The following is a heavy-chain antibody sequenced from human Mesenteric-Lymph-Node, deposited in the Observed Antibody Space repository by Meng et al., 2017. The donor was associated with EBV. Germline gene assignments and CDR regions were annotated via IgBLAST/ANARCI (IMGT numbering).Heavy chain of an antibody. CDR1: GVSISCYY. Sequence: QVQPQQWGAGLLKPSETLSLACAVHGVSISCYYWRWIRQPPGKGLEWIGEINHSGSTNYNPSLKSRVTISVDTSENQFSLKLSSVTAADTAVYYCARGGVLSYYALDYWGQGTLVTVSS. CDR2: INHSGST. CDR3: ARGGVLSYYALDY. J-gene: IGHJ4*02. D-gene: IGHD1-26*01. V-gene: IGHV4-34*01.